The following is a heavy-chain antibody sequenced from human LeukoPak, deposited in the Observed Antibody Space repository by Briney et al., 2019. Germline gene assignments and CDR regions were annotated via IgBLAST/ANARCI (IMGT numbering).Heavy chain of an antibody. Sequence: GGSLRLSCAASGFTFDDYAMHWVRQAPGKGLEWVSVIYSGGSTYYADSVKGRFTISRDNSKNTLYLQMNSLRAEDTAVYYCARYLVVGGFDYWGQGTLVTVSS. D-gene: IGHD1-26*01. CDR3: ARYLVVGGFDY. CDR1: GFTFDDYA. CDR2: IYSGGST. V-gene: IGHV3-53*01. J-gene: IGHJ4*02.